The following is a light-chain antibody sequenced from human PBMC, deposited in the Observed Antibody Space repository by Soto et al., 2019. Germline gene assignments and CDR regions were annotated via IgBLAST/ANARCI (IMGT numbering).Light chain of an antibody. CDR1: HNIARW. CDR3: QHLDSNWP. CDR2: DAS. V-gene: IGKV1-5*01. Sequence: DIQMTQSPSTLSASVGDRVSITCRASHNIARWLAWYQQKPGKAPRLLIYDASTLETGVPSRFSGSGSGTEFTLTLSSLRPDDFATYFCQHLDSNWPFGQGTKVEI. J-gene: IGKJ1*01.